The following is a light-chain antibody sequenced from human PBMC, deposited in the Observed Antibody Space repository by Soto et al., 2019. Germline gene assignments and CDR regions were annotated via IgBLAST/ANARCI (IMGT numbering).Light chain of an antibody. CDR3: SSYTSSGTYV. J-gene: IGLJ1*01. CDR2: EVS. V-gene: IGLV2-14*01. Sequence: QSVLTQPASVSGSPGQSITISCTGTSSDACGYNYVSWYQQHPGKAPKLMIYEVSHRPSGVSNRFSGSKSGNTASLTISGLQAEDEADYYCSSYTSSGTYVFGTGTKVTVL. CDR1: SSDACGYNY.